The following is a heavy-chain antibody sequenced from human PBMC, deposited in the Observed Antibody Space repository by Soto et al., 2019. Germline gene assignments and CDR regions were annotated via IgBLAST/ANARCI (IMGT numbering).Heavy chain of an antibody. D-gene: IGHD6-19*01. J-gene: IGHJ4*02. CDR2: IWYDGSNK. V-gene: IGHV3-33*01. CDR1: GFTFSSYG. CDR3: ARDRYSSGWYDLDY. Sequence: QVQLVESGGGVVQPGRSLRLSCAASGFTFSSYGIHWVRQAPGEGLEWVAVIWYDGSNKYYADSVKGRFTISRDNSKNTLYLQMNSLRAEDTAVYYCARDRYSSGWYDLDYWGQGTLVTVSS.